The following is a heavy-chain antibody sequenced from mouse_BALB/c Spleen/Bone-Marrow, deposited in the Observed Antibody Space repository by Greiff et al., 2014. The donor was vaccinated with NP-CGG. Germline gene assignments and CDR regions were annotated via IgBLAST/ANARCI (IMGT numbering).Heavy chain of an antibody. V-gene: IGHV1S81*02. CDR2: INPSNGRT. Sequence: VQLQQSGDELVKPGASVKLSCMASGFTFTSYWIHWVKQRPGQGPERIGEINPSNGRTNYNEKFKSKATLTEDKSSSTAYMQLSSLTSEDSAVYYCARDGNYRYAMDYWGQGTSITVSS. D-gene: IGHD2-1*01. CDR1: GFTFTSYW. CDR3: ARDGNYRYAMDY. J-gene: IGHJ4*01.